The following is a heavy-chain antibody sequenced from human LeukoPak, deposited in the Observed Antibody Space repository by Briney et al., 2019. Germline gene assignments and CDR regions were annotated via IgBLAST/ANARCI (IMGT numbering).Heavy chain of an antibody. J-gene: IGHJ5*02. CDR3: ARHLTGSDFWSGSENNWFDP. CDR2: IYYSGST. D-gene: IGHD3-3*01. Sequence: SETLSLTCTVSGGSISSYYWSWIRQPPGKGLEWIGYIYYSGSTNYNPSLKSRVTISVDTSKNQFSLKLSSVTAADTAVYYRARHLTGSDFWSGSENNWFDPWGQGTLVTVSS. V-gene: IGHV4-59*08. CDR1: GGSISSYY.